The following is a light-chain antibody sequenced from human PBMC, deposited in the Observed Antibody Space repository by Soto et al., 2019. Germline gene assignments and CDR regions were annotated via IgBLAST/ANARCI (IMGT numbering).Light chain of an antibody. J-gene: IGKJ1*01. Sequence: DIQMTQSPSTLSSSVGDRVTITCRASQSIDSWLAWYQQKPGKAPNLLIYKASSLESGVPSRYKGSGSETEYTLAIRSLQPDDFATYYCQQYNSYSSGTFGQGTKVDIK. V-gene: IGKV1-5*03. CDR2: KAS. CDR1: QSIDSW. CDR3: QQYNSYSSGT.